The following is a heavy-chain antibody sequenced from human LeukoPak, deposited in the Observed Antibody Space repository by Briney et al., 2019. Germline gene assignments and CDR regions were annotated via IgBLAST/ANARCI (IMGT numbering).Heavy chain of an antibody. CDR2: ISYSGGTT. J-gene: IGHJ4*02. Sequence: GGSLRLSCASSGFTFTSYTVSWVRQAPGKGLEWVSTISYSGGTTYHTDSVKGRFTISRDISKNTVYLQMNSLKAEDTAVYYCAKDGVVRGLGPYYFDSWGQGSLVTVSS. V-gene: IGHV3-23*01. CDR3: AKDGVVRGLGPYYFDS. D-gene: IGHD3-10*01. CDR1: GFTFTSYT.